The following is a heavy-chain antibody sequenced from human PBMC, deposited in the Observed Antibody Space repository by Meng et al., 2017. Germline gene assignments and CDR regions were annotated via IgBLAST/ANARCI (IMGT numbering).Heavy chain of an antibody. Sequence: HPLQGVAGLSRPAETLPPTCALLGCSFTGYSFSWIRLPSGQGVPWMGQMNRCGSTNYDPATNNAVTISVDTSNYQFTLKLNSVTAADTAVDYGAGTIAVAADHSWYFDLWGRGTLVTVSS. J-gene: IGHJ2*01. CDR2: MNRCGST. CDR1: GCSFTGYS. CDR3: AGTIAVAADHSWYFDL. D-gene: IGHD6-19*01. V-gene: IGHV4-34*02.